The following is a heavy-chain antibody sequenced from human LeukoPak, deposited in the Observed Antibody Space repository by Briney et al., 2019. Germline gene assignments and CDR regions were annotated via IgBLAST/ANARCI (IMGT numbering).Heavy chain of an antibody. CDR1: GFTVGSNY. J-gene: IGHJ6*02. CDR3: ARDLLGGSYPYYYYGMDV. Sequence: PGGSLRLSCAASGFTVGSNYVSWVRQAPGKGLEWVSVIYSGGSTCYADSVKGRFTISRDNSKNTLYLQMNSLRAEDTAVYYCARDLLGGSYPYYYYGMDVWGQGTTVTVSS. CDR2: IYSGGST. V-gene: IGHV3-53*01. D-gene: IGHD1-26*01.